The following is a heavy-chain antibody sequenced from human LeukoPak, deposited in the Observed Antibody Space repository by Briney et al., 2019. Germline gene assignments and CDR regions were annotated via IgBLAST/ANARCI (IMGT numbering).Heavy chain of an antibody. V-gene: IGHV1-18*01. D-gene: IGHD1-26*01. J-gene: IGHJ4*02. CDR1: GYTFTSYG. CDR3: ARSMVGTHFFDY. Sequence: ASVKVSCKASGYTFTSYGISWVRQAPGQGLEWTGWISAYNGNTNYAQKLQGRVTMTTDTSTSTAYMELRSLRSDDTAVYYCARSMVGTHFFDYWGQGTLVTVSS. CDR2: ISAYNGNT.